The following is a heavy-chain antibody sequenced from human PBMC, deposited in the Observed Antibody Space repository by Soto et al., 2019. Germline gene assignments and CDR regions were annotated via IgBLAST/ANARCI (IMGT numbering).Heavy chain of an antibody. J-gene: IGHJ4*01. V-gene: IGHV3-7*01. D-gene: IGHD3-3*01. CDR1: GFTFSRYW. CDR2: IKQDGSEE. Sequence: GGSLRLSCAASGFTFSRYWMSWVRQAPGKGLEWVANIKQDGSEESYVDSVRGRFTVSRDNAKNSLYLQMNSLRAEDTAVYYCVRDVIGFWSGYYTGCFDYWGQGILVTVSS. CDR3: VRDVIGFWSGYYTGCFDY.